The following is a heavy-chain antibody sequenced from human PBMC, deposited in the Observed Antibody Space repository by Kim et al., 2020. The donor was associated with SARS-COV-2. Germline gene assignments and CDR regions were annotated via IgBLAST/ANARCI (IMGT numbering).Heavy chain of an antibody. Sequence: GVSLRLSCTASGFTFGDYAMSWFRQAPGKGLEWVGFIRSKAYGGTTEYAASVKGRFTISRDDSKSIAYLQMNSLKTEDTAVYYCTRARGHYYDSSGYPPGGYWGQGTLVTVSS. V-gene: IGHV3-49*03. CDR1: GFTFGDYA. D-gene: IGHD3-22*01. CDR3: TRARGHYYDSSGYPPGGY. CDR2: IRSKAYGGTT. J-gene: IGHJ4*02.